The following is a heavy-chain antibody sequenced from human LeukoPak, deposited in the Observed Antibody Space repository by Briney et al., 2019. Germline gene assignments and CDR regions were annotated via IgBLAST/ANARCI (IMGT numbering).Heavy chain of an antibody. J-gene: IGHJ6*03. CDR2: ISGSGDNT. V-gene: IGHV3-23*01. Sequence: NPGGSLRLSCAASGFTFSSYGMSWVRQAPGKGLEWVSAISGSGDNTNYADSVKGRFTISRDSSKNTLSLQMSSLRVEDTAVYYCARDRSCTGGSCYMDVWGRGTTVTVSS. CDR3: ARDRSCTGGSCYMDV. CDR1: GFTFSSYG. D-gene: IGHD2-15*01.